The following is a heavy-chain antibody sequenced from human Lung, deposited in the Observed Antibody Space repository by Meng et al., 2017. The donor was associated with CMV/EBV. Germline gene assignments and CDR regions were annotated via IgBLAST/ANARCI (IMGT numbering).Heavy chain of an antibody. CDR3: AGDNNWGPDY. V-gene: IGHV1-2*02. D-gene: IGHD7-27*01. Sequence: ASXXVSCKASGYTFTAHYFHWVRQAPGQGLEWMGWIHPHRGDTNYAQQFQGRVTLTRDKSINTGYMELTRLTSDDTAGYYWAGDNNWGPDYWGQGTRVTVSS. J-gene: IGHJ4*02. CDR1: GYTFTAHY. CDR2: IHPHRGDT.